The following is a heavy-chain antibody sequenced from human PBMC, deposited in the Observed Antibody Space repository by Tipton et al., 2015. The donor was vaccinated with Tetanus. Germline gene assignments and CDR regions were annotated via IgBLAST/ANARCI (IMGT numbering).Heavy chain of an antibody. CDR2: IYYSGST. D-gene: IGHD2-15*01. Sequence: TLSLTCTVSGGSISSSSYYWGWIRQPPGKGLEWIGSIYYSGSTYYNPSLKSRVTISVDTSKNQFSLKLSSVTAADTAVYYRASRADIVVVVAATPGDNAFDIWGQGTMVTVSS. CDR1: GGSISSSSYY. CDR3: ASRADIVVVVAATPGDNAFDI. J-gene: IGHJ3*02. V-gene: IGHV4-39*01.